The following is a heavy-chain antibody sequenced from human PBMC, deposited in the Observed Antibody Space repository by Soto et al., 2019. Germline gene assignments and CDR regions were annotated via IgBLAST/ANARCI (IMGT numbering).Heavy chain of an antibody. CDR2: INHSGST. CDR3: ARGGSGWLPRYFDY. CDR1: GGSFSGYY. V-gene: IGHV4-34*01. J-gene: IGHJ4*02. D-gene: IGHD6-19*01. Sequence: SETLSLTCAVYGGSFSGYYWSWIRQPPGKGLEWIGEINHSGSTNYNPSLKSRVTMSVDTSKNQFSLKLSSVTAADTAVYYCARGGSGWLPRYFDYWGQGTLVTVSS.